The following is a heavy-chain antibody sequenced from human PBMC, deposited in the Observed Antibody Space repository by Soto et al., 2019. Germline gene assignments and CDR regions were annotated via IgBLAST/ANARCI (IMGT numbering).Heavy chain of an antibody. CDR2: ISSSSSTI. Sequence: GGSLRLSCAASGFTFSSYSMNWVRQAPGKGLEWVSYISSSSSTIYYADSVKGRFTISRDNAKNSLYLQMNSLRAEDTAVYYCARVSPYCSSTSCYIHYYYYMDVWGKGTTVTVSS. V-gene: IGHV3-48*01. D-gene: IGHD2-2*02. CDR1: GFTFSSYS. CDR3: ARVSPYCSSTSCYIHYYYYMDV. J-gene: IGHJ6*03.